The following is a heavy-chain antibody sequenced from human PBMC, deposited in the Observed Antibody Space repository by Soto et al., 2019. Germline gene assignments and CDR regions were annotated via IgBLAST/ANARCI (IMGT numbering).Heavy chain of an antibody. D-gene: IGHD3-3*02. CDR2: IKEDGSEK. J-gene: IGHJ4*02. CDR3: GRMRSFGHHCDY. Sequence: TGGSLRLSCAASGFGFSNYWMTWVRQAAGKGLEWVANIKEDGSEKEYVHSVKGRFTVSRDNAQNSLYLQMSSLRAEDTAVYYCGRMRSFGHHCDYWGQGTQVTVYS. V-gene: IGHV3-7*01. CDR1: GFGFSNYW.